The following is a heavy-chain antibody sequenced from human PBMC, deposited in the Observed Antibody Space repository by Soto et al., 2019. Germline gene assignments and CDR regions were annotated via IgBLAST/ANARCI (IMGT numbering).Heavy chain of an antibody. CDR3: ATSAVGLQWLPTPPFDY. Sequence: QVQLVQSGAEVKKPGSSVKVSCKASGGTFSSYAISWVRQAPGQGLEWMGGIIPIFGTANYAQKFQGRVTITADESTSTAYMELSSLRSEDTAVYYCATSAVGLQWLPTPPFDYWGQGTLVTVSS. V-gene: IGHV1-69*12. D-gene: IGHD3-22*01. J-gene: IGHJ4*02. CDR1: GGTFSSYA. CDR2: IIPIFGTA.